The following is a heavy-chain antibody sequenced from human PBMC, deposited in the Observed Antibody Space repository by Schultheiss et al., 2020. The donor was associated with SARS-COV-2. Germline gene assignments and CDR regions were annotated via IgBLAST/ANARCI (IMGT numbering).Heavy chain of an antibody. CDR1: GGSISSSNW. D-gene: IGHD6-13*01. J-gene: IGHJ6*02. Sequence: SETLSLTCAVSGGSISSSNWWSWVRQPPGKGLEWIGEINHSGSTNYNPSLKSRVTISVDTSKNQFSLKLSSVTAADTAVYYCAQYSSRPQLGNYGMDVWGQGTTVTVSS. CDR2: INHSGST. V-gene: IGHV4-4*02. CDR3: AQYSSRPQLGNYGMDV.